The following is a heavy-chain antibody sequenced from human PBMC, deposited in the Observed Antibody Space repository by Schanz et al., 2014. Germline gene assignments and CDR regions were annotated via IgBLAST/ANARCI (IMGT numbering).Heavy chain of an antibody. CDR2: INPSGGST. J-gene: IGHJ4*02. V-gene: IGHV1-46*01. CDR1: GYTFTFTTYG. CDR3: ARGRGFYDY. D-gene: IGHD3-10*01. Sequence: QVQLVQSGGEVKKPGASVKVSCKASGYTFTFTTYGISWVRQAPGQGLEWMGMINPSGGSTTYAQKFQGRVTMTRDTSTSTVYMELSSLRSEDTAVHYCARGRGFYDYWGQGTLVTVSS.